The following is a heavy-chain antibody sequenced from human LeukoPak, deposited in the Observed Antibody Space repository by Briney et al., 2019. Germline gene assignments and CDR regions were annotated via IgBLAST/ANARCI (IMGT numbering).Heavy chain of an antibody. Sequence: GGSLRLSCAASGFAFSNYGMNWVRQAPGKGLEWVSGITGSGSTTYYADSVKGRFTISRDNSKNTLYLQMNSLRAEDTAVYYCARVTLTGYYAFDYWGQGTLVTVSS. CDR3: ARVTLTGYYAFDY. CDR1: GFAFSNYG. D-gene: IGHD3-9*01. CDR2: ITGSGSTT. V-gene: IGHV3-23*01. J-gene: IGHJ4*02.